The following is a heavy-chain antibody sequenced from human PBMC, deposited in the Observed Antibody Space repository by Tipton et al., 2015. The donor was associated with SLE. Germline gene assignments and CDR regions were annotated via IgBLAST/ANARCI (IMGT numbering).Heavy chain of an antibody. D-gene: IGHD7-27*01. CDR2: INHSGST. CDR3: AHANWGTNFDY. Sequence: LRLSCTVSGDSISSSNYYWGWIRQSPGKGLEWIGSINHSGSTHYNPSFKSRITISVDTSKNQFSLNLSSVTAADTAVFYCAHANWGTNFDYWGQGTLVTVSS. V-gene: IGHV4-39*07. J-gene: IGHJ4*02. CDR1: GDSISSSNYY.